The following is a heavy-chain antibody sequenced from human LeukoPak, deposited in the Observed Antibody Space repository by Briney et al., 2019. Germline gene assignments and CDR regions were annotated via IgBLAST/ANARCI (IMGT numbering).Heavy chain of an antibody. J-gene: IGHJ3*02. D-gene: IGHD3-10*01. CDR1: GYTFTGYY. V-gene: IGHV1-2*04. Sequence: ASVKVSCKASGYTFTGYYMHWVRSAPGQGLEWMGWINPNSGGTNYAQKFQGWVTMTRDTSISTAYMELSRLRSDDTAVYYCARGVRRKTYGSGLGYAFDIWRQGTMVTVSS. CDR3: ARGVRRKTYGSGLGYAFDI. CDR2: INPNSGGT.